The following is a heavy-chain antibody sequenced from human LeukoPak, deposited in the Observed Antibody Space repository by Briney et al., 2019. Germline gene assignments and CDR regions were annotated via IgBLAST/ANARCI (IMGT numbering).Heavy chain of an antibody. CDR3: VRDLILVWTPGDDFDY. Sequence: GGSLRPSCAASGFTFSSSWKHWVRHAPGKGLEWVSRINEDGSIITYADSVKGRFTISRDNAKNTLYLQMNSLRAEDTAVYYCVRDLILVWTPGDDFDYWGQGTLVTVSS. CDR2: INEDGSII. D-gene: IGHD2-8*01. V-gene: IGHV3-74*01. CDR1: GFTFSSSW. J-gene: IGHJ4*02.